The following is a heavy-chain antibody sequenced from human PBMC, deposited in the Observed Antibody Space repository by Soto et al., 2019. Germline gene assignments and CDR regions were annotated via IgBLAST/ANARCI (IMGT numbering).Heavy chain of an antibody. CDR1: GGTFSSYA. V-gene: IGHV1-69*06. Sequence: GASVKVSCKASGGTFSSYAISWVRQAPGQGLEWMGGIIPIFGTANYAQKFQGRVTITADKSTSTAYMELSSLRSEDTAVYYCAKATDYGALLSHGCDYWGQGTLVTVSS. D-gene: IGHD4-17*01. CDR3: AKATDYGALLSHGCDY. J-gene: IGHJ4*02. CDR2: IIPIFGTA.